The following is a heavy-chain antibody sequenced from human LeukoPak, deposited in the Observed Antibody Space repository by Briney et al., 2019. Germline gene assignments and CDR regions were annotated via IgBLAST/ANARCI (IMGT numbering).Heavy chain of an antibody. CDR2: IYPGDSDT. Sequence: GESLKISCKGSGYSFPRNWIGWVRQMPGKGLEWMGIIYPGDSDTRYSPSFQGHVTFSADKSISTAYLQWSSLKASDTAMYYCARQSSGFDSPLDYWGQGTLVTVSS. V-gene: IGHV5-51*01. J-gene: IGHJ4*02. CDR3: ARQSSGFDSPLDY. D-gene: IGHD5-12*01. CDR1: GYSFPRNW.